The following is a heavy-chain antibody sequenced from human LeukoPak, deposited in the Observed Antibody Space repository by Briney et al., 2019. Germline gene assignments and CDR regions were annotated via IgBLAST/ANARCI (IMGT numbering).Heavy chain of an antibody. CDR1: GGTFSSHA. J-gene: IGHJ4*02. CDR3: ARDAGSGWYLFDY. D-gene: IGHD6-19*01. V-gene: IGHV1-69*01. CDR2: IIPIFGTA. Sequence: ASVKVSCKASGGTFSSHAISWVRQAPGQGLEWMGGIIPIFGTANYAQKFQGRVTITADESTSTAYMELSSLRSEDTAVYYCARDAGSGWYLFDYWGQGTLVTVSS.